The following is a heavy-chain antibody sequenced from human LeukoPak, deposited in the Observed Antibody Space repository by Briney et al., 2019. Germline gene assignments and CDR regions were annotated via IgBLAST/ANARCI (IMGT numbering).Heavy chain of an antibody. D-gene: IGHD5-12*01. V-gene: IGHV1-18*01. CDR3: ATHSPEWRYSGYYNYYYMDV. CDR1: GHTFTSYG. CDR2: ISAYNGNT. J-gene: IGHJ6*03. Sequence: GASVKVSCKASGHTFTSYGISWVRQAPGQGLEWMGWISAYNGNTNYAQKLQGRVTMTEDTSTHTAYMELSSLRSEDTAVYFCATHSPEWRYSGYYNYYYMDVWGNGTTVTVSS.